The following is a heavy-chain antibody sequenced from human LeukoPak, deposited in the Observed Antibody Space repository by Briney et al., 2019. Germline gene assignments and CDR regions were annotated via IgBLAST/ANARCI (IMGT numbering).Heavy chain of an antibody. CDR3: ATEITIFGVVTRSFDY. J-gene: IGHJ4*02. D-gene: IGHD3-3*01. CDR2: FDPEDGET. CDR1: RYTLTELS. V-gene: IGHV1-24*01. Sequence: ASVKVSCKVSRYTLTELSMHWVRQAPGKGLEWMGGFDPEDGETIYAQKFQGRVTMTEDTSTGTAYMELSSLRSEDTAVYYCATEITIFGVVTRSFDYWGQGTLVTVSS.